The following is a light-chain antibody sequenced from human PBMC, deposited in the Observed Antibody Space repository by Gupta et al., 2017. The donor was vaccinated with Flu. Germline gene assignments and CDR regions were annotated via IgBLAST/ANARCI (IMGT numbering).Light chain of an antibody. Sequence: DVQMSQSPSSLSPSVGDRVTITCRTSQKINNNINWYQQKPGRAPKLLIYGASRLKSGVPSRFSGSGSGTDFTLTISSRQPEDSAIYYCQQKDNLPLTFGGGTKVDI. CDR2: GAS. CDR1: QKINNN. CDR3: QQKDNLPLT. J-gene: IGKJ4*01. V-gene: IGKV1-39*01.